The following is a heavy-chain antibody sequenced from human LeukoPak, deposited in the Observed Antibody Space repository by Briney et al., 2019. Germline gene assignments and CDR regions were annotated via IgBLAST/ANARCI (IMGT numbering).Heavy chain of an antibody. D-gene: IGHD3-16*01. CDR1: GYTFTDYY. Sequence: ASVKVSCKASGYTFTDYYIHWVRQAPGQGLEWMGWINPNSGGTSFAQKFQGRVTMTRDTSISTAYMELSRLRSDDTAVYYCARDYTEINYYYYMDVWGKGTTVTVSS. J-gene: IGHJ6*03. CDR2: INPNSGGT. V-gene: IGHV1-2*02. CDR3: ARDYTEINYYYYMDV.